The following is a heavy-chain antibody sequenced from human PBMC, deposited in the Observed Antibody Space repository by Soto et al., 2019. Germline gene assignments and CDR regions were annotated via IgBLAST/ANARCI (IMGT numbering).Heavy chain of an antibody. V-gene: IGHV3-23*01. J-gene: IGHJ4*02. Sequence: GGSLRLSCAASGFTFSSYALSWVRQGPGKGLEWVSGISGSGDSKHYSDSLKGRFTISRDNSKNTLFLQMNSLRAEDTAVYYCAKDICTYSSGSCYFDYWGQGTLVTVSS. CDR3: AKDICTYSSGSCYFDY. CDR1: GFTFSSYA. D-gene: IGHD6-19*01. CDR2: ISGSGDSK.